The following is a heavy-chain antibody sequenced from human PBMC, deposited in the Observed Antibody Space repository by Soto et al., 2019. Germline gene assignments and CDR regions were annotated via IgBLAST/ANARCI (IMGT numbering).Heavy chain of an antibody. D-gene: IGHD3-3*01. V-gene: IGHV4-59*01. CDR1: GGSISSYY. CDR3: ARGATGVTIFGVVIREPYYYYYMDV. J-gene: IGHJ6*03. Sequence: SETLSLTCTVSGGSISSYYWSWIRQPPGKGLEWIGYIYYSGSTNYNPSLKSRVTLSVDTSKNQFSLKLSFLPAADTAVYYCARGATGVTIFGVVIREPYYYYYMDVWGKGTTVTVSS. CDR2: IYYSGST.